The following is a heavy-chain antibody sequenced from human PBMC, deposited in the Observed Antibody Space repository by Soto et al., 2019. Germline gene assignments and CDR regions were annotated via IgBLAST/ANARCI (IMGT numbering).Heavy chain of an antibody. J-gene: IGHJ4*02. Sequence: QITLKESGPTLVKVTQTVTLTCTFSGFSLSSTGVGVGWIRQPPGKALEGLALINWNDDKRYNPSLKSRLTITNDTPKNQVVLTMTNIDPVDTATYYCARSGHNCGFFYYDYWGQGTLITVSS. CDR2: INWNDDK. D-gene: IGHD2-21*01. V-gene: IGHV2-5*01. CDR3: ARSGHNCGFFYYDY. CDR1: GFSLSSTGVG.